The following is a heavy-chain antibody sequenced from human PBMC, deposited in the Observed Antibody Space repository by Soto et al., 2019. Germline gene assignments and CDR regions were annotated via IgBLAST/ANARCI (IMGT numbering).Heavy chain of an antibody. V-gene: IGHV3-23*01. D-gene: IGHD3-10*01. Sequence: EVQLLESGGGLVQPGGSLILSCAASGFSFIKYAMSWVRQAPGKGLEWVSGLSGSGGSTSSADSVKGRFAISRDNSRNTLYLQMNSLRDGDTAIYYCARGFSAGKGSPPDYWGQGTLVTVSS. J-gene: IGHJ4*02. CDR3: ARGFSAGKGSPPDY. CDR1: GFSFIKYA. CDR2: LSGSGGST.